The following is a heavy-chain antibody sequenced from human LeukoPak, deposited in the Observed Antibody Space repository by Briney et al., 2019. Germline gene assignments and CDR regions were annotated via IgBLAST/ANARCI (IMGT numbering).Heavy chain of an antibody. Sequence: SETLSLTCTVSGGSISSYYWSWIRQPPGKGLEWIGYIYYSGSTNYNPSLQSRVTISVDTSKNQFSLKLSSVTAADTAVYYCARDGHYYDSSGYYLGGAFDIWGQGTMVTVSS. CDR3: ARDGHYYDSSGYYLGGAFDI. J-gene: IGHJ3*02. CDR2: IYYSGST. V-gene: IGHV4-59*01. CDR1: GGSISSYY. D-gene: IGHD3-22*01.